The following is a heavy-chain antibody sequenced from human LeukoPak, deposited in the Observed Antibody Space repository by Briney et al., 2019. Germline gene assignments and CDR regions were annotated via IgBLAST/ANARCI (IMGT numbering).Heavy chain of an antibody. V-gene: IGHV3-23*01. CDR1: GFTFSSYG. J-gene: IGHJ4*02. CDR3: AKDRTWNDILTGYYIYDCDY. D-gene: IGHD3-9*01. Sequence: GGSLRLSCAASGFTFSSYGMSWVRQAPGKGLEWVSAISGSGRSTYYADSAKGRFTISRDNSKNTLYLQMNSLRAEDTAVYYCAKDRTWNDILTGYYIYDCDYWGQGTLVTVSS. CDR2: ISGSGRST.